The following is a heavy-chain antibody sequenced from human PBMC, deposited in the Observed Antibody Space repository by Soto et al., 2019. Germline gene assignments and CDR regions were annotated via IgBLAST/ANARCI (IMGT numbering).Heavy chain of an antibody. CDR3: AREQWLPHYYFDY. J-gene: IGHJ4*02. CDR2: IKQDGSEK. Sequence: EVQLVESGGGLVQPGGSLRLSCAASGFTFSSYWMSWVRQAPGKGLEWVANIKQDGSEKYYVDSVKGRFTISRDNAKNSLCLQMHSLRAEDTAVYYCAREQWLPHYYFDYWGQGTLVTVSS. D-gene: IGHD6-19*01. V-gene: IGHV3-7*03. CDR1: GFTFSSYW.